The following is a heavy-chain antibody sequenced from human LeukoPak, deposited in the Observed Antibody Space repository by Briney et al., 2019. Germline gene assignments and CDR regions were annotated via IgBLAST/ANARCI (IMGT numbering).Heavy chain of an antibody. D-gene: IGHD2-15*01. Sequence: GGSLRLSCAASGFTFSTYAMTWVRQAPGKGLEWISTFGSTGGRTFYADSVKGRFTISRDNSKNTLYLQMNSLRAEDTALYYCVKNSGVSWGVSDYWGQGTLVTVSS. J-gene: IGHJ4*02. CDR2: FGSTGGRT. CDR1: GFTFSTYA. CDR3: VKNSGVSWGVSDY. V-gene: IGHV3-23*01.